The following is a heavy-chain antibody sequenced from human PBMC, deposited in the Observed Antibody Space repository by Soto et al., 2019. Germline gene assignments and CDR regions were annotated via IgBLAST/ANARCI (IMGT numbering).Heavy chain of an antibody. CDR2: IYYSGIT. Sequence: PSETLSLTCTVSGGSIGSGGYYWSWIRQHPGKGLEWIGYIYYSGITYYNPSLKSRVTISVDTSKNQFSPKLSSVTAADTAVYYCARSPGYYFDYWGQGTLVTVSS. CDR1: GGSIGSGGYY. CDR3: ARSPGYYFDY. V-gene: IGHV4-31*03. J-gene: IGHJ4*02.